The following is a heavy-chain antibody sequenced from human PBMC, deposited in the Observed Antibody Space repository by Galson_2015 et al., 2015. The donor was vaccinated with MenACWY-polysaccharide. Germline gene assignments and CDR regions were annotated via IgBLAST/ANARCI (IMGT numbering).Heavy chain of an antibody. CDR3: ARTYCSGSNCYFDS. CDR1: GDTFNNYG. Sequence: SVKDSCKASGDTFNNYGISWLRQAPGQGPEWLGRNIPFLGIPKYPQRFQGRVAISADKSTTTVYMELSSLTSEDTGVYYCARTYCSGSNCYFDSWGQGALVTVSS. V-gene: IGHV1-69*04. CDR2: NIPFLGIP. J-gene: IGHJ4*02. D-gene: IGHD1-26*01.